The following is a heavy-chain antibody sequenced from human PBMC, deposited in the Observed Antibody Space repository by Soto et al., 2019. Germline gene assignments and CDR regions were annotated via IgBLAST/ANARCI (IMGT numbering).Heavy chain of an antibody. Sequence: EVQLVESGGGLVQPGGSLRLSCAASGFTVSSNYMSWVRQAPVKGLECVSCIYRGGSTYYADAVKGRFTISRDNAKNTLYLQMNSRGAEDTALYDCARAGRWRGLYYFDYWGQGTLVTVSS. J-gene: IGHJ4*02. CDR1: GFTVSSNY. CDR2: IYRGGST. D-gene: IGHD2-21*02. V-gene: IGHV3-66*01. CDR3: ARAGRWRGLYYFDY.